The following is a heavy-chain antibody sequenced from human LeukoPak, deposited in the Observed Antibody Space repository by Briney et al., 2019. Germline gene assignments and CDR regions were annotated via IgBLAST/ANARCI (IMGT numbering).Heavy chain of an antibody. CDR3: ARGGHETVAGLDY. CDR2: IYYTGST. Sequence: PSETLSLTCTVSGGSISSYYWSWIRQHPGKGLEWIGYIYYTGSTYYNPSLKSRVTISVDTSKNRFSLKLSSVTAADTAVYYCARGGHETVAGLDYWGQGTLVTVSS. D-gene: IGHD6-19*01. J-gene: IGHJ4*02. CDR1: GGSISSYY. V-gene: IGHV4-59*06.